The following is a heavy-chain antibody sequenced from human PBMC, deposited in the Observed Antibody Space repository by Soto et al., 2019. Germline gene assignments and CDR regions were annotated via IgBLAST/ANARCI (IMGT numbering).Heavy chain of an antibody. CDR3: ATTTISPVSATLYHYGMDV. D-gene: IGHD6-25*01. CDR1: GGTFNNFA. J-gene: IGHJ6*02. CDR2: IMPVFHTT. Sequence: QVQLVQSGAEVKKPGSSVKVSCQASGGTFNNFAFTWVRQAPGQGLEWLGGIMPVFHTTNIAQTFQDRITVTADDFPTTVYIEMTSLRYDDTAVYYCATTTISPVSATLYHYGMDVWGQGTTVTVSS. V-gene: IGHV1-69*01.